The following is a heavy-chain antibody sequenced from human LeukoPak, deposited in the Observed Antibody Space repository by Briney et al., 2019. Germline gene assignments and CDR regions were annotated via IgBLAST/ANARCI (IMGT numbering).Heavy chain of an antibody. CDR1: GVTFSSYD. Sequence: GGSLRLSCAASGVTFSSYDMNWVRQAPGKGLEWVSYISGSGTTIYYADSVKGRFTISRDNSKNTLYLQMNSLRAEDTAVYYCAAHGSGSYSTYDSWGQGTRVTVSS. J-gene: IGHJ4*02. CDR3: AAHGSGSYSTYDS. V-gene: IGHV3-48*03. D-gene: IGHD3-10*01. CDR2: ISGSGTTI.